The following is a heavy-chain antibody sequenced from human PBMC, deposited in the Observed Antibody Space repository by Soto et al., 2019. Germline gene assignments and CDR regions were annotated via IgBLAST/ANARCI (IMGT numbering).Heavy chain of an antibody. CDR3: ARIPAITIFGVVIPDPDY. CDR2: ISAYNGNT. V-gene: IGHV1-18*01. CDR1: GYTFTSYG. Sequence: GASVKVSCKASGYTFTSYGISWVRQAPGQGLEWMGWISAYNGNTNYAQKLQGRVTMTTDTSTSTAYMELRSLGSDDTAVYYCARIPAITIFGVVIPDPDYWGQGTLVTVSS. D-gene: IGHD3-3*01. J-gene: IGHJ4*02.